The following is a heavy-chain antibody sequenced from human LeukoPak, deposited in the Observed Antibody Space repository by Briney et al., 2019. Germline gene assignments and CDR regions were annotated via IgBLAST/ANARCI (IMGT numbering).Heavy chain of an antibody. Sequence: GASVKVSCKASGYTFTSYGISWVRQAPGQGLEWMGWISAYNGNTNYAQKLQGRDTMTTDTSTSTAYMELRSLRSDDTAVYYCARLPLGDDYGDLDYFDYWGQGTLVTVSS. D-gene: IGHD4-17*01. J-gene: IGHJ4*02. CDR1: GYTFTSYG. CDR2: ISAYNGNT. V-gene: IGHV1-18*04. CDR3: ARLPLGDDYGDLDYFDY.